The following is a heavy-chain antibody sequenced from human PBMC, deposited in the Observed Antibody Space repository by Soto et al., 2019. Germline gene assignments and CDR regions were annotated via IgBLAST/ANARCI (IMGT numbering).Heavy chain of an antibody. CDR1: GFTFSSYG. CDR2: IWYDGSNK. D-gene: IGHD2-2*01. Sequence: QVQLVESGGGVVQPGRSLRLSCAASGFTFSSYGMHWVRQAPGKGLEWVAVIWYDGSNKYYADSVKGRFTISRDNSKNTLYLQMNSLRAEDTAVYYCARGSPRYCISTSCHKYYGMDVWGQGTTVTVSS. J-gene: IGHJ6*02. CDR3: ARGSPRYCISTSCHKYYGMDV. V-gene: IGHV3-33*01.